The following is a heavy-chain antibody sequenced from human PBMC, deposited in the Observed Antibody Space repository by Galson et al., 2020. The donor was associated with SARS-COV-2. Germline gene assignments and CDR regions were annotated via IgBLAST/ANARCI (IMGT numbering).Heavy chain of an antibody. V-gene: IGHV4-39*07. CDR2: IYYTGTT. Sequence: SETLSLTCSVSGGSIITSTFYWGWIRQSPGKGLEWIASIYYTGTTFYNPSLRSRVTISVHTSTNQFSLNLSSMTAADTAVYYCAREGMYYSDGSGYQPDAFDVWGQGTMVTVSS. CDR1: GGSIITSTFY. J-gene: IGHJ3*01. D-gene: IGHD3-22*01. CDR3: AREGMYYSDGSGYQPDAFDV.